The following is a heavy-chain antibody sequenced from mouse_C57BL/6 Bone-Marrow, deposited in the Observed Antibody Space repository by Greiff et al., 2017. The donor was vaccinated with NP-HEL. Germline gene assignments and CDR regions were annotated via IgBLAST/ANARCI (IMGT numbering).Heavy chain of an antibody. V-gene: IGHV5-15*04. D-gene: IGHD1-1*01. CDR2: ISNLAYSI. CDR3: VSYYGSSPYAY. Sequence: EVKLVESGGGLVQPGGSLKLSCAASGFTFSDYGMAWVRQAPRKGPEWVAFISNLAYSIYYADTVTGRFTISREHAKNTLYLEMSSLWSEDTAMYYCVSYYGSSPYAYWGQGTLVTVSA. CDR1: GFTFSDYG. J-gene: IGHJ3*01.